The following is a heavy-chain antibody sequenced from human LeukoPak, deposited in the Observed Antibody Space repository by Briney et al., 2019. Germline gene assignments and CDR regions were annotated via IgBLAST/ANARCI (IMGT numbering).Heavy chain of an antibody. CDR3: TRPGSGWDYYYYYMYV. D-gene: IGHD3-3*01. V-gene: IGHV3-73*01. J-gene: IGHJ6*03. CDR2: IRSKANSYAT. CDR1: GFTFSGSA. Sequence: GGSLKLSCAASGFTFSGSAMHWVRQASGKGLEWVGRIRSKANSYATAYAASVKGRFTISRDDSKNTSYLQMNSLKTEDTAVYYCTRPGSGWDYYYYYMYVWGKGTTVTVSS.